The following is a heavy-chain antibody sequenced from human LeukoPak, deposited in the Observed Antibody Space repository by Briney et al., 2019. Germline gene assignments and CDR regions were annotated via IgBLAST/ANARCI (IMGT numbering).Heavy chain of an antibody. D-gene: IGHD3-10*01. V-gene: IGHV3-7*01. Sequence: PGGSLRLSCAASGFTLSRYYMTWVRQAPGKGLEWVANIKQDGSEKFYVDSVKGRFTISRDNAKNTLYLQMNSLRAEDTAVYYCARDRHYYDSGRYFEYWGQGTLVTVSS. J-gene: IGHJ4*02. CDR2: IKQDGSEK. CDR1: GFTLSRYY. CDR3: ARDRHYYDSGRYFEY.